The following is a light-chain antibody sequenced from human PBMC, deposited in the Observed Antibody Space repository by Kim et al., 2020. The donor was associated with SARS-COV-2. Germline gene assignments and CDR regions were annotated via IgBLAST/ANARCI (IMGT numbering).Light chain of an antibody. Sequence: VLTQPPSASGTPGQSVTISCSGGSSNVGKTYVYWYQQLPGAAPRPLIYGNNQRPSGVPDRFFGSKSGTSASLAINGLRSEDEADYYCAAWDDTLSARVFGGGTQLTVL. V-gene: IGLV1-47*02. CDR1: SSNVGKTY. CDR2: GNN. CDR3: AAWDDTLSARV. J-gene: IGLJ3*02.